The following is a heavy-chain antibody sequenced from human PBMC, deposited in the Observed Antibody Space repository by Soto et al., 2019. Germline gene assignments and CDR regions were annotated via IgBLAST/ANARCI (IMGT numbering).Heavy chain of an antibody. CDR2: IYWDDDK. V-gene: IGHV2-5*02. J-gene: IGHJ4*02. CDR3: AHRPSYCSGGSCYSGFDY. CDR1: GFSLSTSGVG. D-gene: IGHD2-15*01. Sequence: SGPTLVNPPQTLTLTCTFSGFSLSTSGVGVGWIRQPPGKALEWLALIYWDDDKRYSPSLKSRLTITKDTSKNQVVLTMTNMDPVDTATYYCAHRPSYCSGGSCYSGFDYWGQGTLVTVS.